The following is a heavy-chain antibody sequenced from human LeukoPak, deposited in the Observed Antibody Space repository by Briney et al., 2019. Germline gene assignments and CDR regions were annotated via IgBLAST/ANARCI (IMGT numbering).Heavy chain of an antibody. V-gene: IGHV4-39*07. CDR2: IYHSGST. CDR3: ARDLSYGATDY. CDR1: GGSIINSGYY. D-gene: IGHD4-17*01. Sequence: SETLSLTCTVSGGSIINSGYYWGWIRQPPGKGLEWIGTIYHSGSTYYNPSLKSRVTISVDTSKKQFFLKLSSVTAADTAVYYCARDLSYGATDYWGQGTLVTVSS. J-gene: IGHJ4*02.